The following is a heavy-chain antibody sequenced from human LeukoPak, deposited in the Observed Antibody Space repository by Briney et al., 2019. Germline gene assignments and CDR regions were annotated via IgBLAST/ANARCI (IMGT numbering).Heavy chain of an antibody. CDR2: ISYDGSNK. CDR1: GFTFSDYY. J-gene: IGHJ6*02. V-gene: IGHV3-30-3*01. Sequence: PGGSLRPSCAASGFTFSDYYMSWIRQAPGKGLEWVAVISYDGSNKYYADSVKGRFTISRDNSKNTLYLQMNSLRAEDTAVYYCARDLSPYSYYDGSGYYGWYYGMDVWGQGTTVTVSS. D-gene: IGHD3-22*01. CDR3: ARDLSPYSYYDGSGYYGWYYGMDV.